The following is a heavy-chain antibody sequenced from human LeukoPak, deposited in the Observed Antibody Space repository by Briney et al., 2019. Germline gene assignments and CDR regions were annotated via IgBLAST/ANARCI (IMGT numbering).Heavy chain of an antibody. J-gene: IGHJ3*02. V-gene: IGHV1-18*01. CDR1: GYTFTSYG. D-gene: IGHD3-10*02. Sequence: ASVKVSCKASGYTFTSYGLTWVRQAPGQGLEWMGRISAYNVKREYAQKWQGRVAMTTDTSTGTAFMELNSLKSDDTAIYYCARMFGDGYHVRSFDIWGQGTTLIVSS. CDR2: ISAYNVKR. CDR3: ARMFGDGYHVRSFDI.